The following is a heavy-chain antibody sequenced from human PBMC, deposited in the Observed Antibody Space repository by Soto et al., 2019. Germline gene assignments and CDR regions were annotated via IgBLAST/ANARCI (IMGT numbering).Heavy chain of an antibody. Sequence: PSETLSLTCTVSGGSINSGGYYWSWIRQHPGKGLEWIGEINHSGSTNYDPSLKSRVTISEDTSKNQFSLNLSSVTAADTAVYYCARGDYYGWGYGMDVWGQGTTVTVSS. CDR1: GGSINSGGYY. CDR3: ARGDYYGWGYGMDV. D-gene: IGHD3-10*01. CDR2: INHSGST. J-gene: IGHJ6*02. V-gene: IGHV4-34*01.